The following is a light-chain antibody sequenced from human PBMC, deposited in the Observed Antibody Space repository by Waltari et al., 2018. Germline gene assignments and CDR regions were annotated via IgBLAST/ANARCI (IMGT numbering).Light chain of an antibody. J-gene: IGKJ4*01. V-gene: IGKV2-28*01. CDR2: LTS. CDR3: MQTLQTPFT. CDR1: QSLLHNNGDNY. Sequence: DIVMTQSPLSLPVTPGEPASISCRSTQSLLHNNGDNYLDWYVQRPGQSPQLLIYLTSKRASGVPDRLSGSGSGTDFTLKISRVEAEDVGVYYCMQTLQTPFTFGRGTKVEIK.